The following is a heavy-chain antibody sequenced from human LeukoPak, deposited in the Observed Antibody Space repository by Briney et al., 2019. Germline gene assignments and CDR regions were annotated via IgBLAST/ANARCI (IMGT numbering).Heavy chain of an antibody. CDR2: IKSKTDGGTT. Sequence: PGRSLRLSCGASGFTFSKAWMSWVRQAPGKGLEWVGRIKSKTDGGTTDYAAPVKGRFTISRDDSKNTLYLQMNSLKTEDTAVYYCTTDPGHDSGNYWGQGALVTVSS. CDR1: GFTFSKAW. V-gene: IGHV3-15*01. CDR3: TTDPGHDSGNY. D-gene: IGHD4-17*01. J-gene: IGHJ4*02.